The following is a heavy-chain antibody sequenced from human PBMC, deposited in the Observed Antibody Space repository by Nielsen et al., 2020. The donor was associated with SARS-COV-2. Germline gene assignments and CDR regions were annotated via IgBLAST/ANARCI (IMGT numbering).Heavy chain of an antibody. V-gene: IGHV1-69*13. Sequence: SVKVSCKASGGTFSSYAISWVRQAPGQGLEWMGGIIPIFGTANYAQKFQGRVTITADESTSTAYMELSSLRSEDTAVNYCARAAGVVPAAMPEDYWGQGTLVTVSS. CDR2: IIPIFGTA. J-gene: IGHJ4*02. CDR1: GGTFSSYA. D-gene: IGHD2-2*01. CDR3: ARAAGVVPAAMPEDY.